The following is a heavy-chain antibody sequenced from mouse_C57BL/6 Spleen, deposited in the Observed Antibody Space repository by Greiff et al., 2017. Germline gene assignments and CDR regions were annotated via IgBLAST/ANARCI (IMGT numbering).Heavy chain of an antibody. CDR2: IYPGSGST. CDR1: GYTFTSYW. D-gene: IGHD3-2*02. J-gene: IGHJ3*01. CDR3: ARHATAQVSSWFAY. Sequence: QVQLQQPGAELVKPGASVKMSCKASGYTFTSYWITWVKQRPGQGLEWIGDIYPGSGSTNYNEKFKSKATLTVATSSSTAYMQLSSLTSEDSAVYYCARHATAQVSSWFAYWGQGTLVTVSA. V-gene: IGHV1-55*01.